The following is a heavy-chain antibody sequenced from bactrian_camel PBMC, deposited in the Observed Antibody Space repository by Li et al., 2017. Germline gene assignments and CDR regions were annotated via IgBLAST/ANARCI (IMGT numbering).Heavy chain of an antibody. V-gene: IGHV3S9*01. Sequence: HVQLVESGGGFVQPGGSLTLSCAASVLYSSYSMVWFRQVAGKEREPVAIFDSDGSTRYADFVKGRFAASKDNGKNALSLQMNSLKPEDTGVYTCAVDFYCRSRLLLGVPVEYVDFASDWFWGQGTQVTVS. CDR2: FDSDGST. CDR1: VLYSSYS. D-gene: IGHD1*01. CDR3: AVDFYCRSRLLLGVPVEYVDFASDWF. J-gene: IGHJ4*01.